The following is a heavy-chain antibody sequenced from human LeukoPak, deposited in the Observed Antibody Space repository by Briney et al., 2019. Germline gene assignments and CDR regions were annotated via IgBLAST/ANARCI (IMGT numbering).Heavy chain of an antibody. CDR1: GFTFNTYT. D-gene: IGHD3-22*01. J-gene: IGHJ4*02. CDR2: ISGSSGII. V-gene: IGHV3-48*01. CDR3: AREGSLETYDSSGTIDY. Sequence: GGSLRLSCAASGFTFNTYTMNWVRQAPGKGLEWVSYISGSSGIIDYADSVRGRFTISRDNAKNSLYLQMNSLRAEDTAVYYCAREGSLETYDSSGTIDYWGQGTLVTVSS.